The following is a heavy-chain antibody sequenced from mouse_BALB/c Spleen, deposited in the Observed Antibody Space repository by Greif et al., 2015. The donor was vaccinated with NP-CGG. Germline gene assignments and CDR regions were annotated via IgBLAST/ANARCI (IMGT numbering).Heavy chain of an antibody. CDR1: GFTFSNYW. V-gene: IGHV6-6*02. CDR3: RGGDFYFDY. J-gene: IGHJ2*01. CDR2: IRLKSNNYAT. Sequence: EVKLMESGGGLVQPGGSMKLSCVASGFTFSNYWMNWVRQSPEKGLEWVAEIRLKSNNYATHYAESVKGRFTISRDDSKSSVYPQMNNLRAEDTGIYYCRGGDFYFDYWGQGTTLTVSS.